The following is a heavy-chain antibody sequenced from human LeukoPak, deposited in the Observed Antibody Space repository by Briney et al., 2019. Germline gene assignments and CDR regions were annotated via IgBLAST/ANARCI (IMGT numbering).Heavy chain of an antibody. J-gene: IGHJ4*02. V-gene: IGHV1-24*01. D-gene: IGHD6-19*01. CDR2: FDPEDGET. CDR1: GYTLSELS. CDR3: TRDPKYRKSGWYLDY. Sequence: ASVKVSCKVSGYTLSELSMHWVRQAPGNGVEWRGGFDPEDGETIYAQKFQGRVTMTEDTSTDTAYMELSSLKSEDTAVYYCTRDPKYRKSGWYLDYWGQGTLVTVSS.